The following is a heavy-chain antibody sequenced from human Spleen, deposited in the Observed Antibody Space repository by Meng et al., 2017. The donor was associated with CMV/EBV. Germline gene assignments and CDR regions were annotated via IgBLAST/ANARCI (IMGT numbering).Heavy chain of an antibody. V-gene: IGHV5-51*01. CDR1: GYRCTSYW. CDR3: ARQGEYSGSYSFDY. Sequence: KGSGYRCTSYWIGWVRQMPGKGLEWMGIIYPGDSDTRYSPSFQGQVTISADKSISTAYLQWSSLKASDTAMYYCARQGEYSGSYSFDYWGQGTLVTVSS. D-gene: IGHD1-26*01. CDR2: IYPGDSDT. J-gene: IGHJ4*02.